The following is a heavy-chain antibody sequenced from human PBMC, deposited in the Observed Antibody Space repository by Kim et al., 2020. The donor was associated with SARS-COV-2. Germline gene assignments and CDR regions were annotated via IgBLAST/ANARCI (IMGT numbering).Heavy chain of an antibody. V-gene: IGHV3-7*01. CDR1: GFTLSSCW. CDR2: LKSDGSEE. CDR3: ARGHSLSVAGIAY. Sequence: GGSLRLSCVASGFTLSSCWMSWVRQAPGKGLEWVAILKSDGSEEYHVDSVKGRFIISRDNAKNSLYLQMNNLSVEDTAVYFCARGHSLSVAGIAYWREGT. J-gene: IGHJ4*02. D-gene: IGHD2-21*01.